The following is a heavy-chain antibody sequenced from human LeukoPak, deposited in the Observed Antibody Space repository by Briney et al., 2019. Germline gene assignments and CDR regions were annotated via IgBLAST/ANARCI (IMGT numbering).Heavy chain of an antibody. CDR3: AKTGDINYGDYVDYYYYYMDV. D-gene: IGHD4-17*01. J-gene: IGHJ6*03. CDR1: GYTFTGYY. CDR2: INPNSGGT. V-gene: IGHV1-2*02. Sequence: ASVKVSCKASGYTFTGYYMHWVRQAPGQGLEWMGWINPNSGGTNYAQKFQGRVTMTRDTSISTAYMELSRLRSDDTAVYYCAKTGDINYGDYVDYYYYYMDVWGKGTTVTVSS.